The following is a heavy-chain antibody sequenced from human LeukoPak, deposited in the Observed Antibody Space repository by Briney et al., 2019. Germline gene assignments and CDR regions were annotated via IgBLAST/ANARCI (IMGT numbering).Heavy chain of an antibody. D-gene: IGHD4-17*01. CDR3: ARLVSTTAYYFDY. Sequence: SETLSLTCTVSGGSTSSYYWSWIRQPPGKGLEWIGYIYYSGSTNYNPSLKSRVTISVDTSKNQFSLKLSSVTAADTAVYYCARLVSTTAYYFDYWGQGTLVTVSS. V-gene: IGHV4-59*01. CDR2: IYYSGST. CDR1: GGSTSSYY. J-gene: IGHJ4*02.